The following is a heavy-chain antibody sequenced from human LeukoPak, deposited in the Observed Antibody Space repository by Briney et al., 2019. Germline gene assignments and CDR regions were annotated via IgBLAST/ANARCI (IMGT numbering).Heavy chain of an antibody. CDR1: GYTFTSYG. CDR3: ARGPNLSRDFDWDRLLDY. Sequence: ASVKVSCKASGYTFTSYGISWVRRAPGQGLEWMGWISAYNGNTNYAQKLQGRVTMTTDTSTSTAYMELRSLRSDDTAVYYCARGPNLSRDFDWDRLLDYWGQGTLVTVSS. CDR2: ISAYNGNT. D-gene: IGHD3-9*01. V-gene: IGHV1-18*01. J-gene: IGHJ4*02.